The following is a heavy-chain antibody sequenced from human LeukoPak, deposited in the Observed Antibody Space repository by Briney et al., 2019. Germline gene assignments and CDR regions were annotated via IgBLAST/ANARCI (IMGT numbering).Heavy chain of an antibody. V-gene: IGHV3-23*01. Sequence: PRGSLRLSCAASGFTFSSYAMSWVRQAPGKGLEWVSAISGSGGSTYYADSVKGRFTISRDNYKNTLHLQMNSLRAEDTAVYYCAKDAKPYYYDSSGYYYAGAFDIWGQGTMVTVSS. D-gene: IGHD3-22*01. J-gene: IGHJ3*02. CDR1: GFTFSSYA. CDR2: ISGSGGST. CDR3: AKDAKPYYYDSSGYYYAGAFDI.